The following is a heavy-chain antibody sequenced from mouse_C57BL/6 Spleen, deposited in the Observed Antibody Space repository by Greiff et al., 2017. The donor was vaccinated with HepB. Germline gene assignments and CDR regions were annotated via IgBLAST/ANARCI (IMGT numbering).Heavy chain of an antibody. Sequence: VQLQQSGPELVKPGASVKISCKASGYSFTGYYMNWVKQSPEKSLEWIGEINPSTGGTTYNQKFKAKATLTVDKSSSTAYMQLKSLTSEDSAVYYCAREKGGNYTWFAYWGQGTLVTVSA. CDR1: GYSFTGYY. CDR2: INPSTGGT. V-gene: IGHV1-42*01. J-gene: IGHJ3*01. CDR3: AREKGGNYTWFAY. D-gene: IGHD2-1*01.